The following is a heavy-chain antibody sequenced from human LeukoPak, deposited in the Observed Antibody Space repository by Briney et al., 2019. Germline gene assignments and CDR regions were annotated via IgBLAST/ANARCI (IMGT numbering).Heavy chain of an antibody. CDR3: ARDLKPPWFDP. CDR1: GGSISSYY. Sequence: SETLSLTCTVSGGSISSYYWSWIRQPPGKGLEWIGYIYYSGSTNYNPSLKSRATISVDTSKNQFSLKLSSVTAADTAVYYCARDLKPPWFDPWGQGTLVTVSS. CDR2: IYYSGST. D-gene: IGHD1-14*01. V-gene: IGHV4-59*01. J-gene: IGHJ5*02.